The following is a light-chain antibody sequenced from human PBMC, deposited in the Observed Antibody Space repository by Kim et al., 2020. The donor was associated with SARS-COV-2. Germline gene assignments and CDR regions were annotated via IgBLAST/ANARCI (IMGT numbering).Light chain of an antibody. CDR2: SNN. CDR3: AAWDDSLNGPV. V-gene: IGLV1-44*01. J-gene: IGLJ3*02. Sequence: GQRVTLSCYGSSSSIGSNTVNRYQQLPGTAPKLFICSNNQRPSGVPDRFSGSKSGTSASLASSGLQSEDEADYYCAAWDDSLNGPVFGGGT. CDR1: SSSIGSNT.